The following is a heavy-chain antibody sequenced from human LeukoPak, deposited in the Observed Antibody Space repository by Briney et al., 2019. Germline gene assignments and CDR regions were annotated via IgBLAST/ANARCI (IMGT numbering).Heavy chain of an antibody. CDR2: INSDGSST. D-gene: IGHD3-10*01. J-gene: IGHJ4*02. V-gene: IGHV3-74*01. CDR1: GFTLSSYW. Sequence: GGSLRLSCAASGFTLSSYWMHWVRPAPGKGLVWVSRINSDGSSTSYADSVKGRFTISRDNAKNTLYLQMNSLRAEDTAVYYCVRDRGSMVRGVSDYWGQGTLVTVSS. CDR3: VRDRGSMVRGVSDY.